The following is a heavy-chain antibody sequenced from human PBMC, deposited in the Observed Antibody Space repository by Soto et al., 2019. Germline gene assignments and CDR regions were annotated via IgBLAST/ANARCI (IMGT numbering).Heavy chain of an antibody. J-gene: IGHJ3*02. CDR1: GGSISTNY. Sequence: SSETLSLTCTVSGGSISTNYWSWIRQPPGKGLEWIGYISSSGYTNYNASLKSRITISIDTSKNQFSLKLTSVTAADTAVYYCARHQGIQLWFGAFDIWGQGTMVTVSS. CDR2: ISSSGYT. D-gene: IGHD5-18*01. V-gene: IGHV4-59*08. CDR3: ARHQGIQLWFGAFDI.